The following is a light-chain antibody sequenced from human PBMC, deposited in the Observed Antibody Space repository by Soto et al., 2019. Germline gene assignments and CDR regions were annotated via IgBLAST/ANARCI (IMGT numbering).Light chain of an antibody. CDR2: GAS. J-gene: IGKJ1*01. CDR1: QSVSSSY. V-gene: IGKV3-20*01. Sequence: IVVTKSAGAVSLSPGERATLSCRASQSVSSSYLGWYQQKPGQAPRLLMYGASRRATGIPERFSGSGSGTDFTLTISRLEPEDFAVYYCQQYGSPPRTFGQGTKVDIK. CDR3: QQYGSPPRT.